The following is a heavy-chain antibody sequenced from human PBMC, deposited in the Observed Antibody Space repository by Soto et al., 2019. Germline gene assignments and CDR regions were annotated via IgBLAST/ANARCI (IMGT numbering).Heavy chain of an antibody. CDR1: GGSISSGGYS. CDR3: ARRYGANFDY. V-gene: IGHV4-30-2*01. CDR2: IYHSGST. J-gene: IGHJ4*02. Sequence: SETLSLTYAVSGGSISSGGYSWSWIRQPPGKGLEWIGYIYHSGSTYYNPSLKSRVTISVDTSKNQFSLKLSSVTAADTAVYYCARRYGANFDYWGQGTLVTVSS. D-gene: IGHD4-17*01.